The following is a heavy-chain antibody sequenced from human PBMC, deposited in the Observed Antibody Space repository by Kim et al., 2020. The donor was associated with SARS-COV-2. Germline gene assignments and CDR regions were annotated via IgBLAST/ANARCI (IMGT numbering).Heavy chain of an antibody. CDR3: AKDNSYYDSSGYYSY. J-gene: IGHJ4*02. CDR2: ISGDGGST. Sequence: GGSLRLSCAASGFTFDDYAMHWVRQAPGKGLEWVSLISGDGGSTYYADSVKGRFTISRDNSKNSLYLQMNSLRTEDTALYYCAKDNSYYDSSGYYSYWGQGTLVTVSS. D-gene: IGHD3-22*01. V-gene: IGHV3-43*02. CDR1: GFTFDDYA.